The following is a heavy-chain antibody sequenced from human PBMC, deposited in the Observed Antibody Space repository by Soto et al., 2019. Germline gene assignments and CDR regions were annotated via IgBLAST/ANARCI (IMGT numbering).Heavy chain of an antibody. Sequence: SETLSLTCAVYGGSFSGYYWSWIRQPPGKGLEWIGEINHSGSTNYNPSPKSRVTISVDTSKNQFSLKLSSVTAADTAVYYCARDSRAAAVGYYYYYGMDVWGQGTTVTVSS. D-gene: IGHD6-13*01. CDR2: INHSGST. J-gene: IGHJ6*02. CDR3: ARDSRAAAVGYYYYYGMDV. V-gene: IGHV4-34*01. CDR1: GGSFSGYY.